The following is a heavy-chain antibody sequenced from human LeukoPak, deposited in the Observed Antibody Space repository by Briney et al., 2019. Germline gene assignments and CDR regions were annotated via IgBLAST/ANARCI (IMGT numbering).Heavy chain of an antibody. Sequence: GGSLRLSCAASGFXFSSYLMHWVRQAPGKGLVWVSRINADGRYTSYADSVKGRCTISRDNAKNTLYLQLNSLRAEDTAVYYCATDLTGAKDDWGQGTLVTVSS. V-gene: IGHV3-74*01. CDR3: ATDLTGAKDD. CDR2: INADGRYT. J-gene: IGHJ4*02. D-gene: IGHD1-26*01. CDR1: GFXFSSYL.